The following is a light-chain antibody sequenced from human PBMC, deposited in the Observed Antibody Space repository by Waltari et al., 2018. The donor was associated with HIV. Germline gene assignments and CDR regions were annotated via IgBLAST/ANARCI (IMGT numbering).Light chain of an antibody. CDR1: HSLVHSDGDTY. Sequence: DVVLTQTPLSAPVTLGQPASISCESSHSLVHSDGDTYLSWLHQRPGQPPRMLISKSSKRFSGVPDRFSGSGAGTDFTLKISRVEAEDVGVYYCMQATQFPHTFGQGTKLEIK. CDR2: KSS. J-gene: IGKJ2*01. V-gene: IGKV2-24*01. CDR3: MQATQFPHT.